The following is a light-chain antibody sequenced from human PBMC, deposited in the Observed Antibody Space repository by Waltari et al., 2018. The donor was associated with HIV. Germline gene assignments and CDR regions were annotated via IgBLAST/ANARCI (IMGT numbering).Light chain of an antibody. CDR2: AVS. Sequence: IQLTQSPSFLSASVGDRVRITCRATQGVGSYLAWYQKKPGKAPKLLIYAVSVLQSGVPSRFSGSGYGTEFTLTISGLQPEDLATYFCQQLKTYPVTFGGGTKV. V-gene: IGKV1-9*01. CDR3: QQLKTYPVT. J-gene: IGKJ4*01. CDR1: QGVGSY.